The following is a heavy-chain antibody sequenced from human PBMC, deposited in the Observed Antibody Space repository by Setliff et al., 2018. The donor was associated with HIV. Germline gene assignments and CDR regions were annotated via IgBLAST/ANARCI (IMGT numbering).Heavy chain of an antibody. CDR3: ARGGGRYCSSTNCYPHAFDI. Sequence: SETLSLTCTVSGGSISSHYWSWIRQPPGKGLEWIGYIYYSGSTNYNPSLKSRVTISVDTSKNQFSLKLSSVTAADTAVYYCARGGGRYCSSTNCYPHAFDIWGQGAMVTVSS. CDR2: IYYSGST. CDR1: GGSISSHY. J-gene: IGHJ3*02. V-gene: IGHV4-59*11. D-gene: IGHD2-2*01.